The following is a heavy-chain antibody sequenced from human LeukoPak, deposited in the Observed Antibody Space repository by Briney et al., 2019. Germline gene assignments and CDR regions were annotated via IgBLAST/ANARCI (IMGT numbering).Heavy chain of an antibody. CDR2: IIPIFGTA. CDR3: ATAAAAHYYDSSGYLWPDY. J-gene: IGHJ4*02. Sequence: SLKVSCKASGGTLSSYVISWVREAPGQGLEWVGGIIPIFGTANYAQKFQGRVTITTDESTSTAYMELSSLRSEDTAVYYCATAAAAHYYDSSGYLWPDYWGQGTLVTVSS. CDR1: GGTLSSYV. V-gene: IGHV1-69*05. D-gene: IGHD3-22*01.